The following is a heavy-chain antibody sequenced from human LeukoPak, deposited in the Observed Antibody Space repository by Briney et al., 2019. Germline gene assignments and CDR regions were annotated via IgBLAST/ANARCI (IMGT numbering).Heavy chain of an antibody. CDR3: ARDPCYSGGDCYLSDY. CDR2: MNPNSGNT. CDR1: EYTFTSYD. V-gene: IGHV1-8*01. Sequence: GASVKVSCKASEYTFTSYDINWVRQATGQGLEWMGRMNPNSGNTGYAQKFQGRVTMTRNTSISTAYMELSSLRSEDTAVYYCARDPCYSGGDCYLSDYWGQGTLVTVSS. J-gene: IGHJ4*02. D-gene: IGHD2-21*02.